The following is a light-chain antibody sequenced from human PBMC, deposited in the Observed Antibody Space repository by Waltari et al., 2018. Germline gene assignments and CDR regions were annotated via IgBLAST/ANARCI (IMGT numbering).Light chain of an antibody. CDR3: CSFTSSSTWV. Sequence: QSALTQPASVSGSPGQSITISCTGTATDIGGYNYVSWYKQHPGKAPKLVIFDVSSRPSGISYRFSAAKFGNTASLTISGLQPDDEADYYCCSFTSSSTWVFGGGTKLTVL. J-gene: IGLJ3*02. V-gene: IGLV2-14*03. CDR2: DVS. CDR1: ATDIGGYNY.